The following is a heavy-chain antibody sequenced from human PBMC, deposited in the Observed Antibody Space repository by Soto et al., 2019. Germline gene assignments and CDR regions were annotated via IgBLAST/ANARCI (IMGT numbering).Heavy chain of an antibody. CDR1: GFTFSSHA. CDR3: AKGLGARVSGKEGNAFDI. V-gene: IGHV3-9*01. Sequence: PGGSLRLSCAASGFTFSSHAMHWVRQAPGKGLEWVSGISWNSGSIGYADSVKGRFTISRDNAKNSLYLQMNSLRAEDTALYYCAKGLGARVSGKEGNAFDIWGQGTMVTVSS. CDR2: ISWNSGSI. D-gene: IGHD3-10*01. J-gene: IGHJ3*02.